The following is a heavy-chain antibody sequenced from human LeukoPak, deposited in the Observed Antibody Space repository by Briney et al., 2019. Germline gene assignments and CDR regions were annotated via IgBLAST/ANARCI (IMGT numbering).Heavy chain of an antibody. CDR3: ARAQYGFHFDY. Sequence: SETLSLTCAVSGGSISSDGYSWSWIRQPPGKGLEWIGYIYYSGSTYYNPSLKSRVTISVDRSKTQFSLKLSSVTAADTAVYYCARAQYGFHFDYWGQGTLVTVSS. CDR1: GGSISSDGYS. V-gene: IGHV4-30-2*01. D-gene: IGHD3-10*01. J-gene: IGHJ4*02. CDR2: IYYSGST.